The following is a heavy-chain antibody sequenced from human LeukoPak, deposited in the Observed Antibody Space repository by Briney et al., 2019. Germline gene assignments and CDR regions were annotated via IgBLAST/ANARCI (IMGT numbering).Heavy chain of an antibody. V-gene: IGHV3-30*18. CDR1: GFTFSSYG. J-gene: IGHJ4*02. CDR2: ISYDGSNK. Sequence: KPGGSLRLSCAASGFTFSSYGMHWVRQAPGKGLEWVAVISYDGSNKYYADSVKGRFTISRDNSRNTLYLQMNSLRAEDTAVYYCAKDRFRVGSSWYDYWGQGTLVTVSS. CDR3: AKDRFRVGSSWYDY. D-gene: IGHD6-13*01.